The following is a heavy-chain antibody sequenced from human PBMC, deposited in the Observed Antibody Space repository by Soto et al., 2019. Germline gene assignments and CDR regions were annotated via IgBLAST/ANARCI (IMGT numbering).Heavy chain of an antibody. J-gene: IGHJ4*02. CDR1: GGSISSNY. CDR2: VYNSGST. V-gene: IGHV4-59*01. Sequence: PSETLSLTCTVSGGSISSNYWTWIRQPPGKGLEWIGYVYNSGSTNYNPSLKSRVTISEDTSKSQFSLKVNSMTAADTAVYYCARYRREAVAGYTLDDWGQGILVTVSS. CDR3: ARYRREAVAGYTLDD. D-gene: IGHD6-13*01.